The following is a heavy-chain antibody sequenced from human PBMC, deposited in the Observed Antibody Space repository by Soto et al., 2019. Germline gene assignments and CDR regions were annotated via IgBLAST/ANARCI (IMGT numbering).Heavy chain of an antibody. CDR1: GFTFTSSA. J-gene: IGHJ6*02. CDR3: AADSGDVVVPDQNKVVYYYYGMDV. D-gene: IGHD2-2*01. CDR2: IVVGSGNT. Sequence: GASVKVSCKASGFTFTSSAVQWVRQARGQRLEWIGWIVVGSGNTNYAQKFQERVTITRDMSTSTAYMELSSLRSEDTAVYYCAADSGDVVVPDQNKVVYYYYGMDVWGQGTTVTVSS. V-gene: IGHV1-58*01.